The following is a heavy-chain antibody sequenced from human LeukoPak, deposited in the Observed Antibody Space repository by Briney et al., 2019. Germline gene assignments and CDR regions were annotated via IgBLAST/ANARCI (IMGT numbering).Heavy chain of an antibody. CDR2: INHSGST. V-gene: IGHV4-34*01. CDR1: GGSFSAYY. CDR3: ARGRIAAYWNFDP. D-gene: IGHD6-13*01. Sequence: SETLSLTCAVYGGSFSAYYWSWIRQPPGKGLEWIGEINHSGSTNYNPSLKSRVTISVDTSKNQFSLKLSSVTPADTAVYYCARGRIAAYWNFDPSGRGTLVTVSS. J-gene: IGHJ2*01.